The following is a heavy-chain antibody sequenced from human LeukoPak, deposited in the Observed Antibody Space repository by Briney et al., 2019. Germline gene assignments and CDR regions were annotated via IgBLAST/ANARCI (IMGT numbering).Heavy chain of an antibody. CDR2: IYYSGST. V-gene: IGHV4-30-4*01. CDR1: GGSISSGDYY. J-gene: IGHJ4*02. Sequence: SQTLSLTCAVSGGSISSGDYYWSWTRQPPGKGLEWIRYIYYSGSTYYNPSLKSRVTISVDTSKNQFSLKLSSVTAADTAVYYCARGPGYYYDSSGYYLNWGQGTLVTVSS. CDR3: ARGPGYYYDSSGYYLN. D-gene: IGHD3-22*01.